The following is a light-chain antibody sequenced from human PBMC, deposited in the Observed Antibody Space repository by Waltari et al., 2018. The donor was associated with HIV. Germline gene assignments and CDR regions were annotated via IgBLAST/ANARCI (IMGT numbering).Light chain of an antibody. CDR1: SSDVGGYNY. CDR3: SSYPTSRTVV. J-gene: IGLJ2*01. V-gene: IGLV2-14*03. CDR2: DVT. Sequence: QSALTQPASVSGSPGQSITISCTGTSSDVGGYNYVSWYQQHPVKAPKLMVYDVTNRLSVVSTRFSVSKSGNTAFLTVSGLQAEDEADYYCSSYPTSRTVVFGGGTKLTV.